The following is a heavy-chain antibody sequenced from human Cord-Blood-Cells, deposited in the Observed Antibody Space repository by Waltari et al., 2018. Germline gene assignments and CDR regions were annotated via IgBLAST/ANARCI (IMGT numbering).Heavy chain of an antibody. D-gene: IGHD7-27*01. CDR1: GYSFTSYW. Sequence: EVQLVQSGAEVKKPGESLKISCKGYGYSFTSYWIGWVRQMPGKGLEWMWIIYPGDSDTRYSPSFQGKVTISADKSISTAYLQWSSLKASDTAMYYCARRTGDSDDAFDIWGQGTMVTVSS. CDR2: IYPGDSDT. CDR3: ARRTGDSDDAFDI. J-gene: IGHJ3*02. V-gene: IGHV5-51*03.